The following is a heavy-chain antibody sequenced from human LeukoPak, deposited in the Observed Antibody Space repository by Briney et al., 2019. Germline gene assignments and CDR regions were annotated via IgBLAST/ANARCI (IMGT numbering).Heavy chain of an antibody. CDR2: IIPIFGTA. CDR3: ASRASYCSGGSCYSSYYYYGMDV. J-gene: IGHJ6*02. D-gene: IGHD2-15*01. V-gene: IGHV1-69*13. Sequence: SVKVSCKASGGTFSSYAISWVRQAPGQGLEWTGGIIPIFGTANYAQKSQGRVTITADESMSTAYMELSSLRSEDTAVYYCASRASYCSGGSCYSSYYYYGMDVWGQGTTVTVSS. CDR1: GGTFSSYA.